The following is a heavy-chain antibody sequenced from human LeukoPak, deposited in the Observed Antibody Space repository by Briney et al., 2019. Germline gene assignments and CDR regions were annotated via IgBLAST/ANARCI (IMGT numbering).Heavy chain of an antibody. V-gene: IGHV1-18*01. CDR3: AKSPRQSSSGWDNWFDP. J-gene: IGHJ5*02. Sequence: ASVKVSCKASGYAFTSYGISWVRQAPGQGLEDMGWMSAYNGNTNYAQKFQGRVTMTTDTSTSTAYMELRSLRSDDTAVYYCAKSPRQSSSGWDNWFDPWGQGTLVTVSS. D-gene: IGHD6-19*01. CDR2: MSAYNGNT. CDR1: GYAFTSYG.